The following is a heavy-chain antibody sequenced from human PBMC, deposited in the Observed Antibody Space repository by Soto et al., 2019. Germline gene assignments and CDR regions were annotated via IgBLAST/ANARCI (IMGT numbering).Heavy chain of an antibody. CDR2: ISGSGGST. D-gene: IGHD3-10*01. CDR3: AKVPGIFGDADRFEP. V-gene: IGHV3-23*01. J-gene: IGHJ5*02. CDR1: GFTFSSYA. Sequence: EVQLLESGGGLVQPGGSLRLSCAASGFTFSSYAMSWVRQAPGKGLEWVSAISGSGGSTYYADSVKGRFTISRDNSTNTLYRRMNSLRAEDTAVYYCAKVPGIFGDADRFEPWGQGNLVTVSS.